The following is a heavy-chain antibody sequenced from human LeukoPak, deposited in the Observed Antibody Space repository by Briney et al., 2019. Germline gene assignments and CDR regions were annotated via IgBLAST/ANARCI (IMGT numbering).Heavy chain of an antibody. J-gene: IGHJ4*02. CDR3: TIIPNVILFTHYFEY. Sequence: SVKVSCKASGGVFTTYAISWVRQAPGQGLEWMGGIIPFLGTTNYAQKFQGRVTITADEPSRTAYMELTYLRSDDTAVYYCTIIPNVILFTHYFEYWGQGTLVTVPS. CDR1: GGVFTTYA. V-gene: IGHV1-69*13. D-gene: IGHD2-21*01. CDR2: IIPFLGTT.